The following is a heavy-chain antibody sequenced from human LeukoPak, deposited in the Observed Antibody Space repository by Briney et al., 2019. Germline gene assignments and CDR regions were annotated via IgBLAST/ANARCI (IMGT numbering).Heavy chain of an antibody. CDR3: ARDSSDSSSWHGYFDY. J-gene: IGHJ4*02. D-gene: IGHD6-13*01. CDR2: IYSGGAT. CDR1: GFTVSSNY. V-gene: IGHV3-66*01. Sequence: GGSLRLSCAASGFTVSSNYTSWVRQAPGQGLEWVSVIYSGGATFYADSVKGRFTISRDNSKNTLYLQMNSLRAEDTAVYYCARDSSDSSSWHGYFDYWGQGTLVSVSS.